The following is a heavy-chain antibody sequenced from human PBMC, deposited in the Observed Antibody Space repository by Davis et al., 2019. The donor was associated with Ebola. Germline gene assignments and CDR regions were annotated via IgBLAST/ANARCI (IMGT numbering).Heavy chain of an antibody. CDR3: ARGGQPVGVHY. J-gene: IGHJ4*02. CDR2: FDPEHGQT. V-gene: IGHV1-24*01. CDR1: GYTLTELS. Sequence: ASVKVSCKVSGYTLTELSIHWVRQAPGKGLEWMGGFDPEHGQTIYAQKFQGRVTITADESTGTAYMELSSLRSEDTAVYYCARGGQPVGVHYWGQGTLVTVSS. D-gene: IGHD1-14*01.